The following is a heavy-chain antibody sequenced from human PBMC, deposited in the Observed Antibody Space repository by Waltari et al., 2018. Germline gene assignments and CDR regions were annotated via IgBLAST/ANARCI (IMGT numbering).Heavy chain of an antibody. Sequence: QLQLQESGPGLVEPSETLSLTCTVSGGSISSSSYYWGWIRQPPGKGLEWIGSIYYSGSTYYNPSLKSRVTISVDTSKNQFSLKLSSVTAADTAVYYCARDGGGKGYGWYYYGMDVWGQGTTVTVSS. V-gene: IGHV4-39*07. CDR2: IYYSGST. J-gene: IGHJ6*02. CDR3: ARDGGGKGYGWYYYGMDV. D-gene: IGHD2-15*01. CDR1: GGSISSSSYY.